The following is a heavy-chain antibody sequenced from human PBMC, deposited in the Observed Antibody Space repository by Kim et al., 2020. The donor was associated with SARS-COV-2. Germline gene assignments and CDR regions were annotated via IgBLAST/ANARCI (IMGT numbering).Heavy chain of an antibody. CDR2: INWNSGNI. CDR3: AKSLMNRGLSTFDY. CDR1: GFTFDDYG. Sequence: GGSLRLSCVASGFTFDDYGMHWVRQVPGKGLEWVSGINWNSGNIGYADSVKGRFTISRDNAKNSLYLQMISLRVEDTALYYCAKSLMNRGLSTFDYWGQGTLVTVSS. V-gene: IGHV3-9*01. J-gene: IGHJ4*02. D-gene: IGHD3-10*01.